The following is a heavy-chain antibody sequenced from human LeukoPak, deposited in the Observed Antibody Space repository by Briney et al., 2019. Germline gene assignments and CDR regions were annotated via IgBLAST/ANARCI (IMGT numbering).Heavy chain of an antibody. CDR1: GYTFTGYY. D-gene: IGHD1-26*01. J-gene: IGHJ3*02. V-gene: IGHV1-2*02. CDR2: INPNSGDT. Sequence: GASVKVSCKASGYTFTGYYLHWVRQAPGQGLEWMGWINPNSGDTNFAQQFQGRVTMTRDTSISTAYMELSRLRSDDTAVYYCARGGYSGSSLAAFDIWGQGTMVTVSS. CDR3: ARGGYSGSSLAAFDI.